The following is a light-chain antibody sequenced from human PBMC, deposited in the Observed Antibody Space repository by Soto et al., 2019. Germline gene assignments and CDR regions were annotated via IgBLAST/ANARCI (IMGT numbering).Light chain of an antibody. CDR3: RSYRAYYARV. CDR1: SSAVGGYDS. V-gene: IGLV2-14*01. J-gene: IGLJ1*01. Sequence: QSVLTQPASVSGSPGQSITISCTGASSAVGGYDSGWSDSQLAVLVVKLLIYEVTRRPSGVSNHFTASKSGNTASLTSSGLPAEYEAEYYCRSYRAYYARVFGTGTKVTV. CDR2: EVT.